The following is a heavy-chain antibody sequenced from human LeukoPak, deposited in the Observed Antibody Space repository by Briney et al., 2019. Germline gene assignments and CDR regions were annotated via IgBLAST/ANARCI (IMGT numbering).Heavy chain of an antibody. J-gene: IGHJ6*03. D-gene: IGHD5-12*01. CDR3: ARAWLRRKYYYYMDV. Sequence: LRASVTVSCKASGYTFSNYGMSWVRQAPGHGLEWMGWISGFNGHTKYSQKSQGRVTMTTDTSTSTAYMEVRSLRSDDTAVYYCARAWLRRKYYYYMDVWGKGTTVTVSS. V-gene: IGHV1-18*04. CDR1: GYTFSNYG. CDR2: ISGFNGHT.